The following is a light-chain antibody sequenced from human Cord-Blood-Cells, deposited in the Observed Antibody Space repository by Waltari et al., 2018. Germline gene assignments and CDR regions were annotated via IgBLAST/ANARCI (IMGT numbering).Light chain of an antibody. Sequence: DIQIAQSPSFLSSSVGDSHNITCQASQDISKYLNWYQQKPGKAPKLLIYDASNLETGVPSRFSGSGSGTDFTLTISSLQPEDIATYYCQQYNNHPFTFGPGTKVDIK. V-gene: IGKV1-33*01. CDR3: QQYNNHPFT. CDR2: DAS. CDR1: QDISKY. J-gene: IGKJ3*01.